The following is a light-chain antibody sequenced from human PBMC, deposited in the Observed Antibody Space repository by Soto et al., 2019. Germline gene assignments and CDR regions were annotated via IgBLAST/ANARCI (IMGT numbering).Light chain of an antibody. CDR3: CSYAGIYTSV. CDR2: DVS. Sequence: QSALTQPRSVSESPGQSVTISCTGTSSDVGTYNYVSWYQQHPGKAPKLMIYDVSQRPSGVPDRFSGSKSGNTASLTISGLQAEDESDYYCCSYAGIYTSVFGGGTKLTVL. V-gene: IGLV2-11*01. CDR1: SSDVGTYNY. J-gene: IGLJ2*01.